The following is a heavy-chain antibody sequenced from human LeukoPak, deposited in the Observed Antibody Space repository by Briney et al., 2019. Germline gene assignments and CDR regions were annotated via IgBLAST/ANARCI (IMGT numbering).Heavy chain of an antibody. V-gene: IGHV3-33*06. J-gene: IGHJ3*02. CDR3: AKGDTAIVLDAFDI. CDR1: GFTFSSYA. D-gene: IGHD5-18*01. CDR2: IWSDGSNK. Sequence: GGSLRLSCAGSGFTFSSYAMHWVRQAPGKGLEWVAVIWSDGSNKYYADSVKGRFTISRDNSKNTLYLQMNSLRAEDTAVYYCAKGDTAIVLDAFDIWGQGTMVTDSS.